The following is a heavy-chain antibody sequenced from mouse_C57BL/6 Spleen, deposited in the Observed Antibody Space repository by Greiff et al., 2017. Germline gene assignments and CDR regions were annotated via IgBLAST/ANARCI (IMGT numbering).Heavy chain of an antibody. CDR2: IYPGSGNT. CDR3: ASFYYDYDRGDAMDY. V-gene: IGHV1-76*01. D-gene: IGHD2-4*01. CDR1: GYTFTDYY. Sequence: VQLQQSGAELVRPGASVKLSCKASGYTFTDYYINWVKQRPGQGLEWIARIYPGSGNTYYNEKFKGKATLTAEKSSSTAYMQLSSLTSEDSAVYFCASFYYDYDRGDAMDYWGQGTSVTVSS. J-gene: IGHJ4*01.